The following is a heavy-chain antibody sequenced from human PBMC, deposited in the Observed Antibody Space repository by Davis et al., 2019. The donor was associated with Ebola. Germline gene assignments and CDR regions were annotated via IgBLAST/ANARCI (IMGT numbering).Heavy chain of an antibody. J-gene: IGHJ4*02. CDR2: VHGGNGNT. CDR3: ARGSSSPY. Sequence: AASVKVSCKASGFILTNYAIHWVRQAPGQRLEWMGWVHGGNGNTKYSQRFQGRVTMTTDTSTSTAYMELSRLRSDDTAVYYCARGSSSPYWGQGTLVTVSS. CDR1: GFILTNYA. V-gene: IGHV1-3*01. D-gene: IGHD6-13*01.